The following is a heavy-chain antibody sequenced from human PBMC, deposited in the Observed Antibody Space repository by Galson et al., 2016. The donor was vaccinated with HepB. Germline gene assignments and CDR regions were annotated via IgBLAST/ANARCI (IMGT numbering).Heavy chain of an antibody. CDR1: GLTFSSYG. CDR2: ISNNGGST. CDR3: AKRGSDSSGSWLNYFDY. V-gene: IGHV3-64D*06. Sequence: SLRLSCAASGLTFSSYGMHWVRQAPGKGLEFVSAISNNGGSTYYADSVKGRFTVSRDNSRNTLYLQMSSLRAEDTAMYYCAKRGSDSSGSWLNYFDYWGQGTLVTVSS. D-gene: IGHD5-12*01. J-gene: IGHJ4*02.